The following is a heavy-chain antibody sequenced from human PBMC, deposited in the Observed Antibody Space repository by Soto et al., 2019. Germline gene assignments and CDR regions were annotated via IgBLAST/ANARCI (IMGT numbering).Heavy chain of an antibody. CDR2: IYYSGST. D-gene: IGHD4-17*01. CDR3: ARDMTTSWFDP. Sequence: PSETLSLTCTVSGGSISSYYWSWIRQPPGKGLEWIGYIYYSGSTNYNPSLKSRVTISVDTSKNQFSLKPSSVTAADTAVYYCARDMTTSWFDPWGQGTLVTV. V-gene: IGHV4-59*01. CDR1: GGSISSYY. J-gene: IGHJ5*02.